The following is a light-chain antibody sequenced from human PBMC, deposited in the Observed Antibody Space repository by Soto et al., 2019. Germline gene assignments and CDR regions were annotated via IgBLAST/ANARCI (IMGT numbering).Light chain of an antibody. Sequence: QSALTQPASVSGSPGQSITISCTGTSSDVGSYNLVSWYQQHPGKAPKLMIYDGNNRPSGVSNRFSGSKSGNTASLTISGLQAEDEADYYCFSDAGSTTMVFGGGTKLTVL. CDR1: SSDVGSYNL. CDR3: FSDAGSTTMV. CDR2: DGN. J-gene: IGLJ2*01. V-gene: IGLV2-23*01.